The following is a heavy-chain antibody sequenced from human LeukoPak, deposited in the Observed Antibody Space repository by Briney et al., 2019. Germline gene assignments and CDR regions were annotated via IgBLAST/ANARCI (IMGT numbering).Heavy chain of an antibody. CDR1: GFSFSSYG. CDR3: AKRSGGPSPFDY. V-gene: IGHV3-23*01. J-gene: IGHJ4*02. Sequence: PGGSLRLSCVASGFSFSSYGMTWVRQAPGKGLEWVSVISGAGRSIYYADSVKGRFTISRDNSKNTLYLQMNSLRADDTAVYYCAKRSGGPSPFDYWGQGALVTVSS. CDR2: ISGAGRSI. D-gene: IGHD3-3*01.